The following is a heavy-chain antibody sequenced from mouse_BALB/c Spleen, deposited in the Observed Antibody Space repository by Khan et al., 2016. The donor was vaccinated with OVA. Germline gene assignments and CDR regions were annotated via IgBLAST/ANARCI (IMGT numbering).Heavy chain of an antibody. CDR2: INPSNIYT. D-gene: IGHD1-1*01. J-gene: IGHJ3*01. CDR3: SDGGPYPCHYGPCFAY. CDR1: GYTFTSYT. Sequence: QVQLQQSGAELARPGASVKMSCKASGYTFTSYTMHWVKQRPGQGLEWIGYINPSNIYTNYNQKFRDKATLTADKSSRTAYIQLSSLTSEDSAVYYCSDGGPYPCHYGPCFAYWGQGTPVTVSA. V-gene: IGHV1-4*01.